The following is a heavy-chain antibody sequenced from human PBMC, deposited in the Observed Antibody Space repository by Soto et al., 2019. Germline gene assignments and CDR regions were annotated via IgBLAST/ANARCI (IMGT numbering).Heavy chain of an antibody. CDR3: AHIPYYDSSGYPRAYGMDV. V-gene: IGHV2-5*02. CDR1: GFSLSTSGVG. Sequence: SGPTLVNPTQTLTLTCTFSGFSLSTSGVGVGWIRQPPGKALEWLALIYWDDDQRYSPSLKSRLTITKDTSKNQVVLTMTNMDPVDTATYFCAHIPYYDSSGYPRAYGMDVWGQGTTVTVSS. D-gene: IGHD3-22*01. CDR2: IYWDDDQ. J-gene: IGHJ6*02.